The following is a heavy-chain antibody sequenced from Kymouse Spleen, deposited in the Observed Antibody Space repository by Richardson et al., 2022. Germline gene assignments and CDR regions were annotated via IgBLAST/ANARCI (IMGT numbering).Heavy chain of an antibody. CDR1: GGSISSSSYY. D-gene: IGHD3-10*01. CDR3: ARHDGLITMVRYNWFDP. CDR2: IYYSGST. Sequence: QLQLQESGPGLVKPSETLSLTCTVSGGSISSSSYYWGWIRQPPGKGLEWIGSIYYSGSTYYNPSLKSRVTISVDTSKNQFSLKLSSVTAADTAVYYCARHDGLITMVRYNWFDPWGQGTLVTVSS. V-gene: IGHV4-39*01. J-gene: IGHJ5*02.